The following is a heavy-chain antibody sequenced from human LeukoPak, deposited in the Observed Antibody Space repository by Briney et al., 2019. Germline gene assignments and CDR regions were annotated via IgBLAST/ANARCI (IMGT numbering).Heavy chain of an antibody. V-gene: IGHV4-38-2*02. CDR2: IYHSAHA. CDR1: GYSISSGYY. D-gene: IGHD6-13*01. J-gene: IGHJ4*02. Sequence: SETLSLTCTVSGYSISSGYYWGWIRQPPGEGLEWIGSIYHSAHAYSNPSLKSRVTISVDTSKNQFSLKLTSVTAADTAVYYCARDLDSSSWYVGYWGQGTLVTVSS. CDR3: ARDLDSSSWYVGY.